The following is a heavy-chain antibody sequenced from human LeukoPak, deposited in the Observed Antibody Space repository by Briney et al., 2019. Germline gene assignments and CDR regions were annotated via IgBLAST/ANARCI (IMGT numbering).Heavy chain of an antibody. V-gene: IGHV3-23*01. CDR2: IRGSGVTT. Sequence: GGSLRLSCAASGFTFSSYSMNWVRQAPGKGLEWVSAIRGSGVTTYYADSVKGRFTISRDNSRTTPYLLMNSLRAEDTAVYYCAKDAAANVDYPYYFDYWGQGALVTVSS. CDR3: AKDAAANVDYPYYFDY. CDR1: GFTFSSYS. J-gene: IGHJ4*02. D-gene: IGHD4-11*01.